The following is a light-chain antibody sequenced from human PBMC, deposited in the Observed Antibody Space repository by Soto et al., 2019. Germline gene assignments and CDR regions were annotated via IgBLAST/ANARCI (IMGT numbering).Light chain of an antibody. V-gene: IGKV3-15*01. CDR1: QSVSNN. J-gene: IGKJ1*01. Sequence: EIVMTQSPATLSVSPWETATLSCRASQSVSNNVAWYQQKPGQAPRLLIYGASTRATGIPARFSGSGSGTEFTLTISSLQSEDFAVYHCQQYYNWWTFGQGTKVDIK. CDR3: QQYYNWWT. CDR2: GAS.